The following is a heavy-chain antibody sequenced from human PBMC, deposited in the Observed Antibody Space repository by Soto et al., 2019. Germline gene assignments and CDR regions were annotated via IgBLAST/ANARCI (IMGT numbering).Heavy chain of an antibody. CDR1: GGSISSSSYY. D-gene: IGHD2-2*01. V-gene: IGHV4-39*01. CDR3: ARLFPRVVPAAIYFDY. Sequence: QLQLQESGPGLVKPSETLSLTCTVSGGSISSSSYYWGWIRQPPGKGLEWIGSIYYSGSTYYNPSLKRRVTISGDTSKNQSSLTLSSVTAADTAVYYCARLFPRVVPAAIYFDYWGQGTLVTVSS. J-gene: IGHJ4*02. CDR2: IYYSGST.